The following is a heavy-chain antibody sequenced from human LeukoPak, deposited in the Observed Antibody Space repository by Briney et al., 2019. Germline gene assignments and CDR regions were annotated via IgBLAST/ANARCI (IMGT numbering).Heavy chain of an antibody. CDR2: ISYDGSNK. CDR3: ARDLRYCSSTSCYHRPGY. Sequence: PGGSLRLSCAASGFTFSGYAMHWVRQAPGKGLEWVAVISYDGSNKYYADSVKGRFTISRDNSKNTLYLQMNSLRAEDTAVYYCARDLRYCSSTSCYHRPGYWGQGTLVTVSS. CDR1: GFTFSGYA. J-gene: IGHJ4*02. V-gene: IGHV3-30-3*01. D-gene: IGHD2-2*01.